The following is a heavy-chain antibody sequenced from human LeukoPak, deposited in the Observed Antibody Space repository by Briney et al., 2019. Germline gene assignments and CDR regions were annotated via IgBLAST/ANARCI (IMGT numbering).Heavy chain of an antibody. J-gene: IGHJ4*02. V-gene: IGHV1-46*01. Sequence: EASVKVSCKASGYTFTSYYMHWVRQAPGQGLEWMGIINPSDGSTSYAQKFQGRVTMTRDTSTSTVYMELSSLRSEDTAVYYCARYYYDSSGYYSFDYWGQGTLVTVSS. CDR2: INPSDGST. CDR1: GYTFTSYY. D-gene: IGHD3-22*01. CDR3: ARYYYDSSGYYSFDY.